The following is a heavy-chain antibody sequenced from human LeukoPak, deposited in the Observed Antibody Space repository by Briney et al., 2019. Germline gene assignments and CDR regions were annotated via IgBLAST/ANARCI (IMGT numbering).Heavy chain of an antibody. J-gene: IGHJ3*02. CDR2: IWYDGSNK. V-gene: IGHV3-33*01. CDR1: GFTFSSYG. D-gene: IGHD3-22*01. CDR3: ARGGRAYYYDSSGSKNDAFDI. Sequence: PGRSLRLSCAASGFTFSSYGMHWVRQAPGKGLEWVAVIWYDGSNKHYADSVKGRFTISRDSSKNTLYLQMNSLRAEDTAVYYCARGGRAYYYDSSGSKNDAFDIWGQGTMVTVSS.